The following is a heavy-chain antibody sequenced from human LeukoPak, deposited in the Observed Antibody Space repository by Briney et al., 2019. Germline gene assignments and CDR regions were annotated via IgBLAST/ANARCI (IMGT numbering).Heavy chain of an antibody. Sequence: GGSLRLSCAASGFTFSSYAMSWVRQAPGKGLEWVSAISGSGGSTYYADSVKGRFTISRDNSKSTLYLQMNSLRAEDTAVYYCAKSTQYCSGGSCYDTDYWGQGTLVTVSS. D-gene: IGHD2-15*01. J-gene: IGHJ4*02. CDR3: AKSTQYCSGGSCYDTDY. CDR2: ISGSGGST. V-gene: IGHV3-23*01. CDR1: GFTFSSYA.